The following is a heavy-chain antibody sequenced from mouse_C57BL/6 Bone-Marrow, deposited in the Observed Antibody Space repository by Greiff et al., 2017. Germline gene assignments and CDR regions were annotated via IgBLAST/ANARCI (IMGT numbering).Heavy chain of an antibody. D-gene: IGHD1-1*01. CDR2: IYPRSGNT. J-gene: IGHJ1*03. V-gene: IGHV1-81*01. CDR1: GYTFTSYG. CDR3: ARDYYGSSYGYIDV. Sequence: QVQLQQSGAELARPGASVKLSCKASGYTFTSYGISWVKQRTGQGLEWIGEIYPRSGNTYYNEKFKGKATLTADKSSSTVYMELRSLTSEDSAVYFCARDYYGSSYGYIDVWGTGTTVTVSS.